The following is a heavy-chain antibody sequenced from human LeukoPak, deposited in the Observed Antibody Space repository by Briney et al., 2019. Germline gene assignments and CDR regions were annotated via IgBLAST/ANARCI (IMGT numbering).Heavy chain of an antibody. CDR1: GFTFSSYS. V-gene: IGHV3-21*01. J-gene: IGHJ1*01. D-gene: IGHD1-26*01. Sequence: PGGSLRLSCAASGFTFSSYSMNWVRQAPGKGLEWVSSISSSSSYIYYADSVKGRFTISRDNAKNSLYLQMNSRRAEDTAVYYCARDPPYSGSYFQHWGQGTLVTVSS. CDR3: ARDPPYSGSYFQH. CDR2: ISSSSSYI.